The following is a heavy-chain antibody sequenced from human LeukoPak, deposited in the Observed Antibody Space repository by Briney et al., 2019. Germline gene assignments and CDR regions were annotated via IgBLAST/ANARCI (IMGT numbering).Heavy chain of an antibody. Sequence: ASVKVSCKASGYTFTGYFIHWVRQAPEQGLEWMGWINPNSGGTNYAQKFQGRVTMTRDTSISTAYMELSRLRSDDTAVYYCARDERYDSSGYPFDYWGQGTLVTVSS. V-gene: IGHV1-2*02. J-gene: IGHJ4*02. D-gene: IGHD3-22*01. CDR2: INPNSGGT. CDR3: ARDERYDSSGYPFDY. CDR1: GYTFTGYF.